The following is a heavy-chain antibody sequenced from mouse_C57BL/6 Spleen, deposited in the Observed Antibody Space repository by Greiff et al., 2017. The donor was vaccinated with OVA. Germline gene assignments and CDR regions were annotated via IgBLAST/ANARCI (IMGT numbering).Heavy chain of an antibody. CDR1: GYTFTSYW. Sequence: VQLQQPGAELVKPGASVKMSCKASGYTFTSYWITWVKQRPGQGLEWIGDIYPGSGSTNYNEKFKSKATLTVDTSSSTAYMQLSSLTSEDSAVYYSARYRDGSSSYYAMDYWGQGTSVTVSS. J-gene: IGHJ4*01. V-gene: IGHV1-55*01. CDR2: IYPGSGST. D-gene: IGHD1-1*01. CDR3: ARYRDGSSSYYAMDY.